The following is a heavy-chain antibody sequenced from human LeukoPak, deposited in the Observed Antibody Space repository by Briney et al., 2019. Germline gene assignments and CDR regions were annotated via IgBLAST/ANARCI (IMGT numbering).Heavy chain of an antibody. CDR3: AIQKGKRTGYYLSPAYFDY. Sequence: KSSETLSLTCSVSTYSISSGYYWGWIRQPPGKGREWIGSIYHSGSTYYNPSLKSRVTISVDTSKNQFSLKLSSVTAADTAVYYCAIQKGKRTGYYLSPAYFDYWGQGTLVTVSS. CDR2: IYHSGST. J-gene: IGHJ4*02. D-gene: IGHD3/OR15-3a*01. V-gene: IGHV4-38-2*02. CDR1: TYSISSGYY.